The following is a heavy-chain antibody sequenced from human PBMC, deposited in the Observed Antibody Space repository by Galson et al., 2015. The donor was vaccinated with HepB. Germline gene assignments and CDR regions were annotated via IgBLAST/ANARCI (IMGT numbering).Heavy chain of an antibody. CDR1: GYTFTDYY. Sequence: SVKVSCKASGYTFTDYYMHWVRQAPVQGLEWMGRINPNSGGTNYAQKFQGRVTMTRDTSISTAYMELSRLRSDDTAVYYCAKVGHYSDSSGYYYVPAFDFWGQGTLVTVSS. CDR3: AKVGHYSDSSGYYYVPAFDF. J-gene: IGHJ4*02. D-gene: IGHD3-22*01. V-gene: IGHV1-2*06. CDR2: INPNSGGT.